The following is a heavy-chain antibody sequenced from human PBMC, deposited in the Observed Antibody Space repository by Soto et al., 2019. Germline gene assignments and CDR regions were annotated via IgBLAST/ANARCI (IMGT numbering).Heavy chain of an antibody. V-gene: IGHV2-5*02. J-gene: IGHJ4*02. D-gene: IGHD2-8*01. CDR3: AHSISYRTNGVCFKWFGELLVDY. CDR2: IYWDDDK. CDR1: GFSLSTSGVG. Sequence: SGPTLVNPTQTLTLTCTFSGFSLSTSGVGVGWIRQPPGKALEWLALIYWDDDKRYSPSLKSRLTITKDTSKNQVVLTMTNMDPVDTATYYCAHSISYRTNGVCFKWFGELLVDYWGQGTLVTVSS.